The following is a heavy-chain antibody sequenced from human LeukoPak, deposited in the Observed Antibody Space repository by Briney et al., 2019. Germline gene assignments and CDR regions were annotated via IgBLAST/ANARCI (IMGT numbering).Heavy chain of an antibody. J-gene: IGHJ4*02. CDR1: GGSSSGFY. D-gene: IGHD6-19*01. V-gene: IGHV4-59*08. CDR2: VYNSEYT. Sequence: SETLSLTCTVSGGSSSGFYWSWIRQPPGKGLEWIGYVYNSEYTSYNPSLKSRVSISFDASKNQFSLTLTSVTAADTAVYFCARNWGSGGSYIFDYWGQGTLVTVSS. CDR3: ARNWGSGGSYIFDY.